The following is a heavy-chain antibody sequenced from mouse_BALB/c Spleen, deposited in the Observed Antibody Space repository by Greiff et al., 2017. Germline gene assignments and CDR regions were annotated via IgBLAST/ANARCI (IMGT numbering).Heavy chain of an antibody. Sequence: EVQGVESGGDLVKPGGSLKLSCAASGFTFSSYGMSWVRQTPDKRLEWVATISSGGSYTYYPDSVKGRFTISRDNAKNTLYLQMSSLKSEDTAMYYCAREDDGYYEAYWGQGTLVTVSA. CDR2: ISSGGSYT. CDR3: AREDDGYYEAY. J-gene: IGHJ3*01. D-gene: IGHD2-3*01. V-gene: IGHV5-6*01. CDR1: GFTFSSYG.